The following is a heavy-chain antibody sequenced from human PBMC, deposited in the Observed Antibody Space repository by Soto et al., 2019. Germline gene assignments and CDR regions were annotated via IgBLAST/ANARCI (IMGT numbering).Heavy chain of an antibody. Sequence: SVKVSCKASGGTFSTFGISWVRQAPGQGLEWMGGIIPFFGTANYAQKFQDRVTITADESTSTVYMDLRSLRSEETAIYYCARPTHMDSADNYYFDFWGQGALVTVSS. J-gene: IGHJ4*02. CDR3: ARPTHMDSADNYYFDF. D-gene: IGHD1-1*01. CDR2: IIPFFGTA. CDR1: GGTFSTFG. V-gene: IGHV1-69*13.